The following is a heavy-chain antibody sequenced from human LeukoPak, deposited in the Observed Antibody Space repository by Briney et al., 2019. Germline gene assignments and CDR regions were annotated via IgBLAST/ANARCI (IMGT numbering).Heavy chain of an antibody. CDR1: GFTFSSYS. CDR2: ISSSSSYI. Sequence: GGSLRLSCAASGFTFSSYSMNWVRQAPGKGLEWVSSISSSSSYIYYADSVKGRFTISRDNAKNSLYLQMNSLRAEDTAVYYCARDFRGQWLAQVGWAEYFQHWGQGTLVTVSS. J-gene: IGHJ1*01. D-gene: IGHD6-19*01. CDR3: ARDFRGQWLAQVGWAEYFQH. V-gene: IGHV3-21*01.